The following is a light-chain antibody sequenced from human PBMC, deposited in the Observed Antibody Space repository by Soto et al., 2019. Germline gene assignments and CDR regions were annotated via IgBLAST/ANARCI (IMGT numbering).Light chain of an antibody. CDR1: QTVTVW. J-gene: IGKJ1*01. V-gene: IGKV1-5*03. CDR3: QQYFNWK. Sequence: DIQVTQSPSTLSASIGDRVTITYRTSQTVTVWVAWHQQKPGKAPKLLIYQTSSLESGVPSRFSGSGSGTEFTLTISSLQPDDVATYYCQQYFNWKFGQGTKVEI. CDR2: QTS.